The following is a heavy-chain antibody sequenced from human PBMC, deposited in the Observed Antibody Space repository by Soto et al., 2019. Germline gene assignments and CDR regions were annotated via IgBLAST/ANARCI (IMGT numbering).Heavy chain of an antibody. Sequence: PLRLYGSTSGFTLSIYGMNGVRQARGKGLEWVAVISYDGRNKVYADSVKGLFTLSRDNSRNTVYLQMNSLRVDDTAVYYCAKWAPTYNDFWSGLGTSGMDVWGQGSTVTVSS. D-gene: IGHD3-3*01. CDR3: AKWAPTYNDFWSGLGTSGMDV. J-gene: IGHJ6*02. CDR2: ISYDGRNK. CDR1: GFTLSIYG. V-gene: IGHV3-30*18.